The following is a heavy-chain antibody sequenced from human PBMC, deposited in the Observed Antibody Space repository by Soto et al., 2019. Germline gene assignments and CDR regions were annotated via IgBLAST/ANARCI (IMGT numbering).Heavy chain of an antibody. CDR2: IIPIFGTA. CDR3: ASYGSGTLYYYYYGMDV. J-gene: IGHJ6*02. Sequence: SVKVSCKASGGTFSSYSISWVRQAPGQGLEWMGGIIPIFGTANYAQKFQGRVTITADESTSTAYMELSSLRSEDTAVYYCASYGSGTLYYYYYGMDVWGQGTTVTVSS. CDR1: GGTFSSYS. D-gene: IGHD3-10*01. V-gene: IGHV1-69*13.